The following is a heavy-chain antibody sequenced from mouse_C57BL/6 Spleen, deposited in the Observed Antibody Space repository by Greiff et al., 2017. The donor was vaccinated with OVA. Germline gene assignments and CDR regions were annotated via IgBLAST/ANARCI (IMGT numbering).Heavy chain of an antibody. V-gene: IGHV1-54*01. Sequence: QVQLQQSGAELVRPGTSVKVSCKASGYAFTNYLIEWVKQRPGQGLEWIGVINPGSGGTNYNEKFKGKATLTADKSSSTAYMQLSSLTSEDSAVYFCARRLVFITTVVGDYYAMDYWGQGTSVTVSS. CDR2: INPGSGGT. CDR1: GYAFTNYL. J-gene: IGHJ4*01. D-gene: IGHD1-1*01. CDR3: ARRLVFITTVVGDYYAMDY.